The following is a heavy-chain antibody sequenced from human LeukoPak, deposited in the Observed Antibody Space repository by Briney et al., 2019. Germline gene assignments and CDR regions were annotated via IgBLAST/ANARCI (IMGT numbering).Heavy chain of an antibody. Sequence: ASVKVSCKASGYTFTGYFMHWVRQAPGQGLEWMGWINPNSGDTNYAQKFQGRVTVTRDTSISTAYMELSSPTSDDTAVYYCSRDVPGYSSNFDFWGQGTLVTVSS. D-gene: IGHD6-19*01. CDR2: INPNSGDT. CDR1: GYTFTGYF. CDR3: SRDVPGYSSNFDF. J-gene: IGHJ4*02. V-gene: IGHV1-2*02.